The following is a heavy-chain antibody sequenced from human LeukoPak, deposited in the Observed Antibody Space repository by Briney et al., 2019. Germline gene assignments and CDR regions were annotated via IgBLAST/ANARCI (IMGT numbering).Heavy chain of an antibody. V-gene: IGHV3-11*06. Sequence: GGSLRLSCAASGFTFSDYYISWIRQAPGKGLEWVSYISSSSSYTNYADSVKGRFTISRDNAKNSLYLQMNSLRAEDTAVYYCASQGGTVTTIDYWGQGTLVTVSS. CDR3: ASQGGTVTTIDY. J-gene: IGHJ4*02. CDR2: ISSSSSYT. CDR1: GFTFSDYY. D-gene: IGHD4-17*01.